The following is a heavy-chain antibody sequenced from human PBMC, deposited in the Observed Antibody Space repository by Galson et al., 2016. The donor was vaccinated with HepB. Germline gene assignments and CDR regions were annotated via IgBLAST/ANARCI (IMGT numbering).Heavy chain of an antibody. Sequence: PALVKPTQTLTLTCTFSGFSLNSGGVGVGWIRQPPGKALEWLAPIYWDDDKRYSPSLKSRLTITKDTAKNQVVLTLTNVDPVDKATYFCAHHFCSDIKCPGGDVSGQGTTVTVSS. V-gene: IGHV2-5*02. CDR3: AHHFCSDIKCPGGDV. D-gene: IGHD3-3*02. CDR1: GFSLNSGGVG. CDR2: IYWDDDK. J-gene: IGHJ6*02.